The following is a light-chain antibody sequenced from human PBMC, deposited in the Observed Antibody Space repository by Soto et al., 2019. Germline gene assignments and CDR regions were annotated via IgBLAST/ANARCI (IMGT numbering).Light chain of an antibody. Sequence: DIQMTQSPSTLSASVGDRVTITCRASQTIDSWLAWYQQKPGKAPKLLIYNAAILEGGVPARFGGSGSGTDFTLTINSLETEDFAVYYCQQSNVWPPITVGQGTRREIK. CDR2: NAA. CDR3: QQSNVWPPIT. J-gene: IGKJ5*01. V-gene: IGKV1-5*01. CDR1: QTIDSW.